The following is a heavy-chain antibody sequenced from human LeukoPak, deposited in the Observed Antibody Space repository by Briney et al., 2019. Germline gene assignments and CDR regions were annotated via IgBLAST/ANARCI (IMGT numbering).Heavy chain of an antibody. CDR3: ARHGDGYNYVTLASPINY. V-gene: IGHV4-39*01. CDR1: GGSISSSSYY. CDR2: IYYSGST. J-gene: IGHJ4*02. D-gene: IGHD5-24*01. Sequence: PSETLSPTCTVSGGSISSSSYYWGWIRQPPGKGLEWIGSIYYSGSTYYNPSLKSRVTISVDTSKNQFSLKLSSVTAADTAVYYCARHGDGYNYVTLASPINYWGQGTLVTVSS.